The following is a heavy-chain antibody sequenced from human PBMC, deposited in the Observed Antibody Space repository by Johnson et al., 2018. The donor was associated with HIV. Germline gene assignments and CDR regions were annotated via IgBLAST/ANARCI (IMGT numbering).Heavy chain of an antibody. CDR1: GFTFSNFW. CDR3: KISSSTGFEF. Sequence: ELLVESGGGLVQPGGSLRLSCAASGFTFSNFWMSWVHQAPGKGLEWVANIKQDGSEKYYLASVKGRFTISRDNAKNSLYLQMNSLRAEDTAVYYCKISSSTGFEFWGQGTMVTVSS. V-gene: IGHV3-7*05. D-gene: IGHD6-6*01. CDR2: IKQDGSEK. J-gene: IGHJ3*01.